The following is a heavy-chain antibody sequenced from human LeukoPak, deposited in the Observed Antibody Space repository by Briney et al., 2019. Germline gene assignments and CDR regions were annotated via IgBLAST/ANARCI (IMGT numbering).Heavy chain of an antibody. CDR3: ARGRTYYYGSGSYYNSRPYYYYGMDV. CDR1: GGSFSGYY. CDR2: TNHSGST. J-gene: IGHJ6*02. V-gene: IGHV4-34*01. Sequence: SETLSLTCAVYGGSFSGYYWSWIRQPPGKGLEWIGETNHSGSTNYNPSLKSRVTISVDTSKNQFSLKLSSVTAADTAVYYCARGRTYYYGSGSYYNSRPYYYYGMDVWGQGTTVTVSS. D-gene: IGHD3-10*01.